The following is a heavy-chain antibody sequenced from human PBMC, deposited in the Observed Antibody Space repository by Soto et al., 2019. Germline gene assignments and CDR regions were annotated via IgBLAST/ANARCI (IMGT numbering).Heavy chain of an antibody. J-gene: IGHJ3*02. V-gene: IGHV4-31*03. Sequence: PSETLSLTCTVSGGSISSGGYYWSWIRQHPGKALEWIGYIYYSGSTYYNPSLKSRVTISVDTSKNQFSLKLSSVTAADTAVYYCARVPGYCGGDCYQNAFDIWGQGTMVTVSS. D-gene: IGHD2-21*02. CDR3: ARVPGYCGGDCYQNAFDI. CDR2: IYYSGST. CDR1: GGSISSGGYY.